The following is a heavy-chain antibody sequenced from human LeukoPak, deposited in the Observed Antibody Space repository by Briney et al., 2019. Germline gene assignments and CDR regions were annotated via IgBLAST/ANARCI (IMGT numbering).Heavy chain of an antibody. V-gene: IGHV3-30*18. CDR3: GKEVERHFDLKY. J-gene: IGHJ4*02. CDR2: ISYDGSNK. Sequence: GGSLRLSCAASGFTFSSYGMHWVRQAPGKGLEWVAVISYDGSNKYYADSVKGRFTISRDNSKNTLYLQMNSLRAEDTAVYYCGKEVERHFDLKYWGRGTLVTVSS. CDR1: GFTFSSYG.